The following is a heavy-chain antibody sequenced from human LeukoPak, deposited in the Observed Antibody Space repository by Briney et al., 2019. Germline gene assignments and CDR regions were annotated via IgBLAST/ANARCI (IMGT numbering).Heavy chain of an antibody. CDR2: ISSSSGTI. CDR1: GFTFSSYS. CDR3: AKEVRESAWYYFDY. V-gene: IGHV3-48*01. D-gene: IGHD3-10*01. J-gene: IGHJ4*02. Sequence: GGSLRLSCAASGFTFSSYSMNWVRQAPGKGLEWVSYISSSSGTIYYADSVKGRFTISRDNAKNSLYLQMNSLRAEDTAVYYCAKEVRESAWYYFDYWGQGTLVTVSS.